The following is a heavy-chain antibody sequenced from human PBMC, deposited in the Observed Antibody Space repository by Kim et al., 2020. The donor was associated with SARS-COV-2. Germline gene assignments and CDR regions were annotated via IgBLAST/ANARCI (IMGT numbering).Heavy chain of an antibody. V-gene: IGHV4-4*07. Sequence: SETLSLTCTVSGGSISSYYWSWIRQPAGKGLEWIGRIYTSGSTNYNPSLKSRVTMSVDTSKNQFSLKLSSVTAADTAVYYCAARITGNDYYYYGMDVWGQGTTVTVSS. D-gene: IGHD1-20*01. CDR2: IYTSGST. CDR1: GGSISSYY. CDR3: AARITGNDYYYYGMDV. J-gene: IGHJ6*02.